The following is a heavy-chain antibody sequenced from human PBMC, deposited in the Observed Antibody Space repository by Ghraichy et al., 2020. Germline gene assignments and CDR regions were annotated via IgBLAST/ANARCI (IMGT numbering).Heavy chain of an antibody. CDR1: GDSINRYF. CDR2: FYIGQNP. Sequence: SETLSLTCTVSGDSINRYFWNWIRHPAGKALEWIGRFYIGQNPNYNPSLKSRVTMSLDTSKKQFSLKLSSVTAADTAVYYCARGGDGYNYFDSWGQGTLVTLSS. CDR3: ARGGDGYNYFDS. J-gene: IGHJ4*02. D-gene: IGHD5-24*01. V-gene: IGHV4-4*07.